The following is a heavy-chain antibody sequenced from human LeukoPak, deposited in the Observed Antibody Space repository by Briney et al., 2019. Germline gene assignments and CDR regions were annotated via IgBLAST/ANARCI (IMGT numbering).Heavy chain of an antibody. Sequence: GGSLRLSCAASGFTFSTYSMNWVRQAPGKGLEWVSSISSSGSYIYYADSVKGRFTISRDNAKNSLYLQMNSLRAEDTAVYYCASGVNYFDYWGQGTLVTSST. CDR1: GFTFSTYS. CDR3: ASGVNYFDY. CDR2: ISSSGSYI. D-gene: IGHD3-3*01. V-gene: IGHV3-21*01. J-gene: IGHJ4*02.